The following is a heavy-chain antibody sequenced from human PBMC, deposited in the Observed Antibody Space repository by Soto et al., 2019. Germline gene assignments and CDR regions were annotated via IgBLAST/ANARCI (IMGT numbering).Heavy chain of an antibody. J-gene: IGHJ6*02. CDR2: ISYDGSNK. CDR3: AKDLLASSGWYSGNYYYYGMDV. CDR1: GFTFSSYG. V-gene: IGHV3-30*18. D-gene: IGHD6-19*01. Sequence: GGSLRLSCAASGFTFSSYGMHWVRQAPGKGLEWVAVISYDGSNKYYADSVKGRFTISRDNSKNTLYLQMNSLRAEDTAVYYCAKDLLASSGWYSGNYYYYGMDVWGQGTTVTVSS.